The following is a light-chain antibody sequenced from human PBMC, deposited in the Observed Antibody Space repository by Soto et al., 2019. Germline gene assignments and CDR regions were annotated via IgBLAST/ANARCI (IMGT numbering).Light chain of an antibody. Sequence: QSVLTQPASVSGSPGQSITISCTGTSSDVGTYNLVSWYQHHPGKAPKLMIYEDTKRPSGVSNRFSGSKSGNTASLTISGLQTEDEADYYCCSYAGSSTFVFGVGTKLTVL. J-gene: IGLJ2*01. CDR2: EDT. V-gene: IGLV2-23*02. CDR3: CSYAGSSTFV. CDR1: SSDVGTYNL.